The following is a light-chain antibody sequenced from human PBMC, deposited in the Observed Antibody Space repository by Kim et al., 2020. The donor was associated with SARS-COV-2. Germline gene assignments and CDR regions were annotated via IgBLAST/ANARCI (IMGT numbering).Light chain of an antibody. V-gene: IGKV3-11*01. J-gene: IGKJ4*01. Sequence: EIVLTQSPATLSLSPGESATLSCRASQTINSYLVWYQQKRGQAPRLLIYDASYRAPGIPARFRGGGPGTDFTLTITSVEPEDLGVYYCQQRSNGPPLTFGGGTKVDIK. CDR3: QQRSNGPPLT. CDR1: QTINSY. CDR2: DAS.